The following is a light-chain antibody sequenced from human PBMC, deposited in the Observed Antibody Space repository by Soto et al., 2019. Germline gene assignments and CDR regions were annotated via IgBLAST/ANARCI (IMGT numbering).Light chain of an antibody. J-gene: IGKJ2*01. Sequence: DIQMTPSPSTLSASIGDRVTISCRASQSVSNWLAWYQQKPGKAPKLLIYQASTLNSGVPSRFSGIGSGTEFTLTISSLQPDDFATYYCQQYDSYSVTFGQGTKLEIK. CDR1: QSVSNW. CDR3: QQYDSYSVT. V-gene: IGKV1-5*03. CDR2: QAS.